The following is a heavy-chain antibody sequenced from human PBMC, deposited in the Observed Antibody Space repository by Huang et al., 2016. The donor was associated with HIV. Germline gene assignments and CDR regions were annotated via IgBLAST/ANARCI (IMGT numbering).Heavy chain of an antibody. Sequence: QVQLVESGGGVVEPGRSLRVSCAASGFSFSDCGMHWVRQAPGKGLEWVAVISYDGRNKFYADSVKGRFTISRDNSKNTVYLQMNSLRAGDTAVYYCAKDRRAYYYGSGIEYWGQGARVTVSS. J-gene: IGHJ4*02. CDR3: AKDRRAYYYGSGIEY. V-gene: IGHV3-30*18. D-gene: IGHD3-10*01. CDR1: GFSFSDCG. CDR2: ISYDGRNK.